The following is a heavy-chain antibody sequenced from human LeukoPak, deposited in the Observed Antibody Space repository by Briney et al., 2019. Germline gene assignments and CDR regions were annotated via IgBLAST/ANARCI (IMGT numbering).Heavy chain of an antibody. CDR1: GYTFTSYY. J-gene: IGHJ3*02. V-gene: IGHV1-46*01. CDR3: ARESADVTMIVVVRDHAFDI. CDR2: INPSGGST. D-gene: IGHD3-22*01. Sequence: GASVKVSCKASGYTFTSYYMHWVRQAPGQGLEWMGIINPSGGSTSYAQKFQGRVTMTRDMSTSTVYMELSSLRSEDTAVYYCARESADVTMIVVVRDHAFDIWGQGTMVTVSS.